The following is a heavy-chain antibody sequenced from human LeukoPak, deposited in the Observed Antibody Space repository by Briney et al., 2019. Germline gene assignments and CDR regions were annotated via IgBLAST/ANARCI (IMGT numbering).Heavy chain of an antibody. Sequence: GGSLRLSCVASGFTFSDAWMSWVRQAPGKGLEWVGRIKSETDGGTTDYAAPVKGRFTISRDDSKSTVSLQMNSLQSEDTAVYYCTSPSAEEWLFDCWGQGTLVTVSS. CDR2: IKSETDGGTT. V-gene: IGHV3-15*01. CDR1: GFTFSDAW. CDR3: TSPSAEEWLFDC. D-gene: IGHD6-19*01. J-gene: IGHJ4*02.